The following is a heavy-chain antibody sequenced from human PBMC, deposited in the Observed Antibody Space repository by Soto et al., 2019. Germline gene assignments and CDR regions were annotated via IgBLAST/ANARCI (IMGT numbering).Heavy chain of an antibody. CDR1: GYRFNKYW. CDR2: IIPIFGTA. Sequence: KISCNGSGYRFNKYWVVWVRQAPGQGLEWMGGIIPIFGTANYAQKFQGRVTITADESTSTAYMELSSLRSEDTAVYYCAMGATLEYFQHWGQGTLVTVSS. V-gene: IGHV1-69*01. J-gene: IGHJ1*01. D-gene: IGHD1-26*01. CDR3: AMGATLEYFQH.